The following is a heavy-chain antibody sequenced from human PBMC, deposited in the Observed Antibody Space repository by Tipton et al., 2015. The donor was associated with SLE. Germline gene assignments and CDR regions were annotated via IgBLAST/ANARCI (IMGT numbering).Heavy chain of an antibody. J-gene: IGHJ3*02. D-gene: IGHD7-27*01. Sequence: TLSPTCTVSGGSISSSSYYWSWIRQPPGKGLEWIGEINHSGSTNYNPSLKSRVTVSVDTSKNQFSLKLSSVTAADTAVYYCARDLTGEAAFDIWGQGTMVTVSS. CDR3: ARDLTGEAAFDI. CDR2: INHSGST. V-gene: IGHV4-39*07. CDR1: GGSISSSSYY.